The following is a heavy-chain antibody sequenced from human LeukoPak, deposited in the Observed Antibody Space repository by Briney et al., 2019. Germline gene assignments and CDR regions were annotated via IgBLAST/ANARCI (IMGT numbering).Heavy chain of an antibody. D-gene: IGHD3-10*01. V-gene: IGHV3-23*01. J-gene: IGHJ4*02. CDR2: ISGSGGST. CDR3: AKVGGYGSGSPLYYFDY. Sequence: PGGSLRLSCVASGFTFSSYGMSWVRQAPGKGLEWVSAISGSGGSTYYADSVKGRFTISRDNSKNTLYLQMNSLRAEDTAVYYCAKVGGYGSGSPLYYFDYWGQGTLVTVSS. CDR1: GFTFSSYG.